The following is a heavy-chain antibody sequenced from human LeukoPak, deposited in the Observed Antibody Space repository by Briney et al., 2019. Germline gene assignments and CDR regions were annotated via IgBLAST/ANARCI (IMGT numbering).Heavy chain of an antibody. Sequence: SETLSLTCTVSGGSISSSSYYWGWIRQPPGKGLEWIGSIYYSGSTYYNPSLKSRVTISVDTSKNQFSLKLSSVTAADTAVYYCARVYVNDFWPAKVERYYFDYWGQGTLVTVSS. D-gene: IGHD3-3*01. CDR1: GGSISSSSYY. CDR2: IYYSGST. J-gene: IGHJ4*02. CDR3: ARVYVNDFWPAKVERYYFDY. V-gene: IGHV4-39*07.